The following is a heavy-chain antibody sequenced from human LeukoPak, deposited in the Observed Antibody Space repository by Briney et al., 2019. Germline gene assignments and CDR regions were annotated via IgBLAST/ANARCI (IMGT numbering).Heavy chain of an antibody. CDR3: ARLQYSSAWGDYFDY. J-gene: IGHJ4*02. CDR2: IYPGDSDT. Sequence: GESLKISCKGSGYSFTRYWIGWVRQMPGKGLEWMGIIYPGDSDTRYSPSFQGQVTISADKSTSTAYLQWRSLKAPDTAIYYCARLQYSSAWGDYFDYWGQGTLVTVSS. V-gene: IGHV5-51*01. D-gene: IGHD6-19*01. CDR1: GYSFTRYW.